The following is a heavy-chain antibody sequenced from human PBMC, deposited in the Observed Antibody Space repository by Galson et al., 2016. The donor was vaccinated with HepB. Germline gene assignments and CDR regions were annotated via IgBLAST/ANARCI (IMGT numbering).Heavy chain of an antibody. CDR1: GGSISSYY. CDR3: ARSQVRFLDWLSPLAMDV. D-gene: IGHD3-3*01. V-gene: IGHV4-59*01. CDR2: IYYSGST. J-gene: IGHJ6*02. Sequence: SETLSLTCTVSGGSISSYYWTWIRQPPGKGLEWIGYIYYSGSTNYNPSLKSRVTISVDTSKNQFSLKLRSLTAADTAGYYCARSQVRFLDWLSPLAMDVWGQGTTVTVSS.